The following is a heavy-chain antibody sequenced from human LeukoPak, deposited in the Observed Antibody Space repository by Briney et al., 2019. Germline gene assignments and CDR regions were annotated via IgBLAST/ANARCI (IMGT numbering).Heavy chain of an antibody. CDR2: INSDGSST. D-gene: IGHD6-13*01. CDR3: TSPVATAPLGY. V-gene: IGHV3-74*01. CDR1: GFTFSSYW. Sequence: GGSLRPSCAASGFTFSSYWMHWVRQAPGKGLVWVSRINSDGSSTSYADSVKGRFTISRDNAKNTLYLQMNSLGAEDTAVYYCTSPVATAPLGYWGQGTLVTVSS. J-gene: IGHJ4*02.